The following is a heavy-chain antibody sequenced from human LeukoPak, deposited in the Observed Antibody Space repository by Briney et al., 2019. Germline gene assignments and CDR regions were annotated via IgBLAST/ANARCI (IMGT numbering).Heavy chain of an antibody. J-gene: IGHJ3*01. CDR3: VRARGCSNCVLTDGFDS. D-gene: IGHD6-13*01. Sequence: ASVKVSCKASGRLFTSYGIAWVRQAPGEGLEWVGWISNFDGDTKVAENLQGRVTLTTDSYTSTAYMVLTNLKFDDTAVYYCVRARGCSNCVLTDGFDSWGQGTKVTVSS. V-gene: IGHV1-18*01. CDR2: ISNFDGDT. CDR1: GRLFTSYG.